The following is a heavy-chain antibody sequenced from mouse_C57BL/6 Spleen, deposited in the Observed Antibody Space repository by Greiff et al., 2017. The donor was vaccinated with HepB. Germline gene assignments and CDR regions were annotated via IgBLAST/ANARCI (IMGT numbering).Heavy chain of an antibody. Sequence: DVKLVESGGGLVKPGGSLKLSCAASGFTFSDYGMHWVRQAPEKGLEWVAYISSGSSTIYYADTVKGRFTISRDNAKNTLFLQMTRLRSEDTAMYYCARPYDYDAYFDYWGQGTTLTVSS. CDR1: GFTFSDYG. CDR3: ARPYDYDAYFDY. D-gene: IGHD2-4*01. V-gene: IGHV5-17*01. J-gene: IGHJ2*01. CDR2: ISSGSSTI.